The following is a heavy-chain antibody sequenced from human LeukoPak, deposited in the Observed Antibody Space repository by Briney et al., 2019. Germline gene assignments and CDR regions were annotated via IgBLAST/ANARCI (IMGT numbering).Heavy chain of an antibody. CDR2: INTNTGNP. Sequence: ASVKVSCKASGYTFTSYAMNWVRQAPGQGLEWMGWINTNTGNPTYAQGFTGRFVFSLDTSVSTAYLEISSLKAEDSAVYYCAREPWGFRKRRSFGYWGQGTLVNVSS. CDR3: AREPWGFRKRRSFGY. CDR1: GYTFTSYA. V-gene: IGHV7-4-1*02. D-gene: IGHD3-10*01. J-gene: IGHJ4*02.